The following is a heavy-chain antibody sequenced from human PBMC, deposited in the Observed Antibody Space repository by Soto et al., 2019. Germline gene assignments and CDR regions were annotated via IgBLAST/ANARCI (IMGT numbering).Heavy chain of an antibody. Sequence: VKGSCKVSGYTLSELSMHWVRQAPGKGLEWMGGFDPEDGETIYAQKFQGRVTMTEDTSTDTAYMELSSLRSEDTAVYYCATVYCSGGSCYFDYWGQGTLVTVSS. J-gene: IGHJ4*02. CDR3: ATVYCSGGSCYFDY. CDR1: GYTLSELS. V-gene: IGHV1-24*01. D-gene: IGHD2-15*01. CDR2: FDPEDGET.